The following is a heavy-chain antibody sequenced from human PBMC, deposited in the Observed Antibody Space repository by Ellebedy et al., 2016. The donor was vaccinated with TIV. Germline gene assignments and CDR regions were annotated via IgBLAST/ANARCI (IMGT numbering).Heavy chain of an antibody. V-gene: IGHV3-21*04. J-gene: IGHJ4*02. CDR2: ISSSSSYI. CDR1: GFTFSSYS. D-gene: IGHD2-15*01. CDR3: AKDHCSGGSCYYFDY. Sequence: GESLKISCAASGFTFSSYSMNWVRQAPGKGLEWVSSISSSSSYIYYADSVKGRFTISRDNSKNTLYLQMNSLRAEDTALYYCAKDHCSGGSCYYFDYWGQGTLVTVSS.